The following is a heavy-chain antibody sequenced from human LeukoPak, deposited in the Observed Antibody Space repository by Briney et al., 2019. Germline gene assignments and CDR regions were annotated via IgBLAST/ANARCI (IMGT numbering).Heavy chain of an antibody. J-gene: IGHJ2*01. CDR3: ARVVRYCGGDCYSFDL. V-gene: IGHV3-21*01. CDR1: GFTFSSYS. Sequence: GGSLRLSCAASGFTFSSYSMNWVRQAPGKGLEWVSSISSSSSYIYYADSVKGRFTISRDNAKNSLYLQMNSLRAEDTAVYYCARVVRYCGGDCYSFDLWGRGTLVTVSS. D-gene: IGHD2-21*02. CDR2: ISSSSSYI.